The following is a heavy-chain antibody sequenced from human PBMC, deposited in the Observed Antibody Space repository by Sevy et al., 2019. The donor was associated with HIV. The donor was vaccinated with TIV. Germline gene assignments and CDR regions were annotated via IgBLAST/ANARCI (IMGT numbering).Heavy chain of an antibody. V-gene: IGHV3-21*01. CDR2: ISSSSSYI. Sequence: GESLKISCAASGFTFRSYSMNWVRQAPGKGLEWVSSISSSSSYIYYADSVKGRFTISRDNAKNSLYLQMNSLRAEDTAVYYCARDFSLYSYYDFWSGYAPRGMDVWGQGTTVTVSS. CDR3: ARDFSLYSYYDFWSGYAPRGMDV. CDR1: GFTFRSYS. J-gene: IGHJ6*02. D-gene: IGHD3-3*01.